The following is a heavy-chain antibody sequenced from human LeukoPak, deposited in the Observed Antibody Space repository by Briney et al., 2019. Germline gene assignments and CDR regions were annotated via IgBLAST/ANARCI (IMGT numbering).Heavy chain of an antibody. V-gene: IGHV4-39*07. D-gene: IGHD6-19*01. CDR2: FYYSGST. CDR3: ATTGRGIAVAGTV. CDR1: GGSISSSTYY. J-gene: IGHJ4*02. Sequence: PAETLSLTCTVSGGSISSSTYYWGWIRQAPGKGLEWIGSFYYSGSTYYDPSLNSRVTISVDTSKNQFSLKMSCVTAADTAMYYCATTGRGIAVAGTVWGQGTLVTVSS.